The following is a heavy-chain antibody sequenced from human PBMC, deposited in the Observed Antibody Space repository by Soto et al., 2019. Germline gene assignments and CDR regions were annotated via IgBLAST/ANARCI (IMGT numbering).Heavy chain of an antibody. CDR1: GFTVSSNY. J-gene: IGHJ6*02. V-gene: IGHV3-66*01. Sequence: GGSLRLSCAASGFTVSSNYMSWVRQAPGKGLEWVSVIYSGGSTYYADSVKGRFTISRDNSKNTLYLQMNSLRAEDTAVYYCARDPRSGSYYYYYGMDVWGQGTTVTVSS. D-gene: IGHD1-26*01. CDR3: ARDPRSGSYYYYYGMDV. CDR2: IYSGGST.